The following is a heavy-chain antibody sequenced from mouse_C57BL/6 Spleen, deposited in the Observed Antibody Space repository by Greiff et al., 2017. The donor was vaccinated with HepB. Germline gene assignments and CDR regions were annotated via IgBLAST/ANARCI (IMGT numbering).Heavy chain of an antibody. J-gene: IGHJ2*01. CDR2: IYPGDGDT. D-gene: IGHD3-3*01. Sequence: VQLQQSGAELVKPGASVKISCKASGYAFSSYWMNWVKQRPGKGLEWIGQIYPGDGDTNYNGKFKGKATLTADKSYSTAYMQLSSLTSEDSAVYFCARTGDEPYLDYWGQGTTLTVSS. CDR3: ARTGDEPYLDY. CDR1: GYAFSSYW. V-gene: IGHV1-80*01.